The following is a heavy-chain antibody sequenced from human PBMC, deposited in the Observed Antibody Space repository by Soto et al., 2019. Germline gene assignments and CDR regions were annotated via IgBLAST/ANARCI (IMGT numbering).Heavy chain of an antibody. D-gene: IGHD5-18*01. Sequence: QVQLVQSGTEVKKPGSSVKVSCKASGGTFSSYAISWVRQAPGQGLEWMGGIIPIFGTANYAQKFQGRVTITADESTSTAYMELSSLRSEDTAVYYCASRGGYSYDLGSDYYYGMDVWGQGTTVTVSS. CDR1: GGTFSSYA. CDR3: ASRGGYSYDLGSDYYYGMDV. J-gene: IGHJ6*02. V-gene: IGHV1-69*01. CDR2: IIPIFGTA.